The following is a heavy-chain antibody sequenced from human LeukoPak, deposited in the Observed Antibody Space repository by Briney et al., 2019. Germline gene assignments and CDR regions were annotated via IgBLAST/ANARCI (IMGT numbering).Heavy chain of an antibody. Sequence: SETLSLTCTVSGDSISSYYWSWIRQPAGKGLEWIGRIYTSGSTNYNPSFKSRVTISVDTSKNQFSLKLSSVTAADTAVYYCARGARGGEQWLVRQNYMDVWGKGTTVAVSS. CDR2: IYTSGST. J-gene: IGHJ6*03. CDR1: GDSISSYY. V-gene: IGHV4-4*07. CDR3: ARGARGGEQWLVRQNYMDV. D-gene: IGHD6-19*01.